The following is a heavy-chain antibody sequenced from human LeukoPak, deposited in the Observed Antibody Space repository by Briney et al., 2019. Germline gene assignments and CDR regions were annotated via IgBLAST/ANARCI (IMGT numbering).Heavy chain of an antibody. J-gene: IGHJ6*02. CDR3: AREVEFEYGMDV. V-gene: IGHV3-48*04. Sequence: QTGGSLRLSCAASGFSFSSSSMNWVRKTPGKGLGWVSYISSSSGTIYYADSVKGRFTVSRDNAKNSVYLQMNSLRAEDTAVYYCAREVEFEYGMDVWGQGTTVTVSS. D-gene: IGHD3-10*01. CDR2: ISSSSGTI. CDR1: GFSFSSSS.